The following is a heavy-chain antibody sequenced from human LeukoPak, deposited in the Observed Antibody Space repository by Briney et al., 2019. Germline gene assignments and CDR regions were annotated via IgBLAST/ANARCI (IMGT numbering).Heavy chain of an antibody. CDR2: ISSSSSYI. Sequence: PGGSLRLSCAASGFTFSSYSMNWVRQAPGKGLEWVSSISSSSSYIYYADSVKGRFTISRDNAKNSLYLQMNSLRAEDTAVYYCARGPYSGYDPLDYWGQGTLVTVSS. D-gene: IGHD5-12*01. J-gene: IGHJ4*02. CDR3: ARGPYSGYDPLDY. V-gene: IGHV3-21*04. CDR1: GFTFSSYS.